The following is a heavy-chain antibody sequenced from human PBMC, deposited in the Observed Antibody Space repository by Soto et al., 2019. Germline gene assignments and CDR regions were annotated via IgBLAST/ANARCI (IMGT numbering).Heavy chain of an antibody. V-gene: IGHV3-21*01. CDR2: ISSSSSYI. J-gene: IGHJ4*02. D-gene: IGHD2-15*01. CDR3: AVTYCSGGSCYFRTFDY. CDR1: GFTFSSYS. Sequence: EVQLVESGGGLVKPGGSLRLSCAASGFTFSSYSMNWVRQAPGKGLEWVSSISSSSSYIYYADSVKGRFTISRDNAKNSLYLQMNSLRAEDTAVYYCAVTYCSGGSCYFRTFDYWGQGTLVTVSS.